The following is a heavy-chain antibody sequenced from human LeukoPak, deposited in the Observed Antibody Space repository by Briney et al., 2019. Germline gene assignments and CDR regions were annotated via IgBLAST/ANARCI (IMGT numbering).Heavy chain of an antibody. D-gene: IGHD2-15*01. J-gene: IGHJ4*02. CDR1: GGSISSGSYF. CDR2: IYSSGRT. V-gene: IGHV4-61*02. CDR3: ARGLVCSGGSCSGNFDY. Sequence: PSETLSLTCTVSGGSISSGSYFWSWIRQPAGKGLEWIGRIYSSGRTNYNPSLKSRVTISVDTSKNQFSLKLSSVTAADTAVYYCARGLVCSGGSCSGNFDYWGQGTLVTVSS.